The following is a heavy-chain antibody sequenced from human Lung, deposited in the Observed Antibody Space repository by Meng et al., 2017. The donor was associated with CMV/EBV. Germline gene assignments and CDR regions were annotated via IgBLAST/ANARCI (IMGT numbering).Heavy chain of an antibody. V-gene: IGHV1-69*05. D-gene: IGHD3-10*01. CDR1: GDTFDRIT. J-gene: IGHJ4*02. CDR2: IIPLYGTP. Sequence: SVXVSXKASGDTFDRITLSWVRQAPGQGLEWMGGIIPLYGTPNYAQKFQGRVRIITDESATIAYMDLNSLKSEDTAVYFCATGSPPAGGEQPTRGLDSWXQGTXVTVSS. CDR3: ATGSPPAGGEQPTRGLDS.